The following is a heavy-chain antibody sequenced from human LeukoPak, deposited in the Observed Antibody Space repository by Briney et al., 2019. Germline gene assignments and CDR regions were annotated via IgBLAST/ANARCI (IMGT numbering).Heavy chain of an antibody. CDR1: GFIFSDYY. V-gene: IGHV3-11*01. CDR3: AKAYYDSSGSISPL. D-gene: IGHD3-22*01. CDR2: ISSSGSTI. Sequence: GGSLRLSCAASGFIFSDYYMTWIRQAPGKGLEWLSYISSSGSTIYYADSVKGRFTISRDNAKNSLYLQMNSLRAEDTAVYYCAKAYYDSSGSISPLWGQGTMVTVSS. J-gene: IGHJ3*01.